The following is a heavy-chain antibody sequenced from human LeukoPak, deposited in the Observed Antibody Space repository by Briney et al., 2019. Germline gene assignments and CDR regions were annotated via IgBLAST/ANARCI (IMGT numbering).Heavy chain of an antibody. CDR1: GGTFSSYA. CDR2: IIPILGIA. D-gene: IGHD5-18*01. J-gene: IGHJ4*02. Sequence: VASVKVSCKASGGTFSSYAISWVRQAPGQGLEWMGRIIPILGIANYAQKFQGRVTITADKSTSTAYMELSSLRSEDTAVYYCAREVGLQLWLRAGEFDYWGQGTLVTVSS. CDR3: AREVGLQLWLRAGEFDY. V-gene: IGHV1-69*04.